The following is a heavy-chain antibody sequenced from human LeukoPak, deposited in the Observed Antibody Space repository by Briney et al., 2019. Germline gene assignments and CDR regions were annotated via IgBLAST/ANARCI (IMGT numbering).Heavy chain of an antibody. V-gene: IGHV7-4-1*01. D-gene: IGHD4-17*01. Sequence: ASVNVSCKASGYTFTSYAMNWVRQAPGHGLEWMGWINTNTGNSTYAQGFTGRFVFSLDTSVSTAYLQICSLKAEDTAVYYCARRLTTVTIGFDYWGQGTLVTVSS. CDR2: INTNTGNS. CDR1: GYTFTSYA. CDR3: ARRLTTVTIGFDY. J-gene: IGHJ4*02.